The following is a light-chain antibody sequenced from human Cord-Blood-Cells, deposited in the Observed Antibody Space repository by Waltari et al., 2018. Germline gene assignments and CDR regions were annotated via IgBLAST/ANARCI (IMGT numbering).Light chain of an antibody. V-gene: IGKV1-8*01. CDR2: AAS. J-gene: IGKJ4*01. Sequence: AIRMTQSPSSFSASTGDRVTITCRASQGISRYLAWYQQKPGKAPNLLIYAASTLQSGVPSRFSDSGSGTDLTRTISCLQSEDFATYYCQQYYSYPLTFGGGTKVEIK. CDR1: QGISRY. CDR3: QQYYSYPLT.